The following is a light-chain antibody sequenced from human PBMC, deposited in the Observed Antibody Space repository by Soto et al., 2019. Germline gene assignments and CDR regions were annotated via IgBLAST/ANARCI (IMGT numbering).Light chain of an antibody. V-gene: IGKV3-20*01. CDR3: QQYGSSPPWT. CDR1: QSVSSSY. J-gene: IGKJ1*01. Sequence: EIVLTQSPGTLSLSPGGRATLSCRASQSVSSSYLAWYQQKPGQAPRLLIYGASSRATGIPDRFSGSGSGTDFTLTISRLEPEDFAVYYCQQYGSSPPWTFGHGTKVDIK. CDR2: GAS.